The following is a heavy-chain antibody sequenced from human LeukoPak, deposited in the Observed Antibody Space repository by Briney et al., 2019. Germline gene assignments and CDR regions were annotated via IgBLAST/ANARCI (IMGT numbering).Heavy chain of an antibody. V-gene: IGHV4-4*07. CDR1: GGSISSYY. CDR2: IYTSGST. Sequence: SETLSLTCTVPGGSISSYYWSWIRQPAGKGLEWIGRIYTSGSTNYNPSLKSRVTMSVHTSKNQFSLKLSSVTAPDTAVYYCAAASTVVTTFDYWGQGTLVTVSS. CDR3: AAASTVVTTFDY. J-gene: IGHJ4*02. D-gene: IGHD4-23*01.